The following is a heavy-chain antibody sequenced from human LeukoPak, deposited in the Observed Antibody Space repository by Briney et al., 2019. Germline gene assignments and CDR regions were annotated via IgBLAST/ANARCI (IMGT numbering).Heavy chain of an antibody. CDR1: GFTFSDRY. V-gene: IGHV3-72*01. D-gene: IGHD5-18*01. CDR2: TRNKANSYTT. Sequence: GGSLRLSCAASGFTFSDRYMDWVRQAPGKGLEWVGRTRNKANSYTTEYAASVKGRFTISRDDSKNSLYLQMNSLKTEDTAVYYCARGYSYGLEYYFDYWGQGTLVTVSS. CDR3: ARGYSYGLEYYFDY. J-gene: IGHJ4*02.